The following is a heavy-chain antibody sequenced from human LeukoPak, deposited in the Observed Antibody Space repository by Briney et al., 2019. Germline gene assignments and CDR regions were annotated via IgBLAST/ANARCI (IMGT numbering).Heavy chain of an antibody. Sequence: GGSLRLSCAAAGLTFSDYEMSWVRQAPGKGLEWVSYISSGGETIYYADSVKGRFTISRDNANKSLYLRMSSLRVEDTAIYYCIPPAAGLRRTISTEYFQHWGQGALVTVSS. V-gene: IGHV3-48*03. CDR3: IPPAAGLRRTISTEYFQH. CDR2: ISSGGETI. D-gene: IGHD6-13*01. J-gene: IGHJ1*01. CDR1: GLTFSDYE.